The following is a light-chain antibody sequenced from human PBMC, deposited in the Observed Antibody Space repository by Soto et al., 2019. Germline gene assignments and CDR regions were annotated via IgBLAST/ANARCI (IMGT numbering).Light chain of an antibody. V-gene: IGLV2-14*03. Sequence: QSALTQPASVSGSPGQSITISCTGTSSDVGGYNYVSWYQHHPGKAPKLMIFDVSNRPSGVSNRFSGSKSCNTASLTISGLQPEDEADYYCSSYTTSNTRQIVFGTGTKVTVL. J-gene: IGLJ1*01. CDR1: SSDVGGYNY. CDR2: DVS. CDR3: SSYTTSNTRQIV.